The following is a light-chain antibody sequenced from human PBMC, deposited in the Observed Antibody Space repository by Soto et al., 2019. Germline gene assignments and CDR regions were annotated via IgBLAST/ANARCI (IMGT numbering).Light chain of an antibody. CDR1: QGIGDT. CDR3: QRYNNWPLT. V-gene: IGKV3-15*01. J-gene: IGKJ4*01. CDR2: DTS. Sequence: EIAVSQSSGTPSLSPGEGAPPSCRASQGIGDTLAWYQHKPGQTPRLLIYDTSTRATGVPARFSGSRSGTEFTLTINSLQSEDFAVYYCQRYNNWPLTFGGGTKVDIK.